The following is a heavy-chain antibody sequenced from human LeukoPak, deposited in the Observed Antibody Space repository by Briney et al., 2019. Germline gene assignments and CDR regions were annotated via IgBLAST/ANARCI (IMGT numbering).Heavy chain of an antibody. CDR2: INPNSGGT. D-gene: IGHD1-26*01. J-gene: IGHJ4*02. CDR3: ARVPIVGATPFDY. V-gene: IGHV1-2*02. CDR1: GYTFTSYD. Sequence: GASVKVSCKASGYTFTSYDINWVRQATGQGLEWMGWINPNSGGTNYAQKFQGRVTMTRDTSISTAYMELSRLRSDDTAMYYCARVPIVGATPFDYWGQGTLVTVSS.